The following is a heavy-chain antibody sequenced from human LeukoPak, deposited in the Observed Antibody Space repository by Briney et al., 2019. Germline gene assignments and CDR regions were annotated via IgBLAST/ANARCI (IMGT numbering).Heavy chain of an antibody. D-gene: IGHD3-9*01. CDR2: IYTSGST. CDR1: GGSISSYY. J-gene: IGHJ4*02. Sequence: SETLSLTCTVSGGSISSYYWSWIRQPAGKGLEWIGRIYTSGSTNYNPSLKSRVTMSVDTSKNQFSLKLSSVTAADTAVYYCARQSDILTGFRFANNFDYWGQGTLVTVSS. CDR3: ARQSDILTGFRFANNFDY. V-gene: IGHV4-4*07.